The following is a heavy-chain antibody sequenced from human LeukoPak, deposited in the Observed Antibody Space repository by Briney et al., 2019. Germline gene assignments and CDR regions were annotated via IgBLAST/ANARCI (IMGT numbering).Heavy chain of an antibody. CDR1: GGSISSSSYY. V-gene: IGHV4-39*07. D-gene: IGHD3-3*01. J-gene: IGHJ3*02. CDR2: IYYSGST. Sequence: SETLSLTCTVPGGSISSSSYYWGWIRQPPGKGLEWIGSIYYSGSTYYNPSLKSRVTISVDTSKNQFSLKLSSVTAADTAVYYCARANYDFWSGYYRDAFDIWGQGTMVTVSS. CDR3: ARANYDFWSGYYRDAFDI.